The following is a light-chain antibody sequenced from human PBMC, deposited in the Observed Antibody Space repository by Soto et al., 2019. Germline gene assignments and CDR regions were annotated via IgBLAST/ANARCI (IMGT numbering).Light chain of an antibody. CDR1: SSDVGGYNY. V-gene: IGLV2-11*01. CDR2: DVS. CDR3: CSYAGSYTLRVV. Sequence: QSALTQPRSVSGSPGQSVTISCTGTSSDVGGYNYVSWYQQHPGKAPKLMIYDVSKRPSGVPDRFSGSKSGNTASLPISGLQPEDEADYYCCSYAGSYTLRVVFGGGTKVTVL. J-gene: IGLJ2*01.